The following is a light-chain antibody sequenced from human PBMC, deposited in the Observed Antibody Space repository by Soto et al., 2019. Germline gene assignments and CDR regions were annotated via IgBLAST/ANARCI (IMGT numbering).Light chain of an antibody. J-gene: IGLJ3*02. CDR3: ATWDDSLEAWV. Sequence: QSVLIQPPSASGTPGQRVTISCSGSSSNIGSKTVNWFQHLPGTAPRLLIYSDNQRPSGVPDRFSGSKSGTSASLAISGLQSDDEADFYCATWDDSLEAWVFGGGTKVTVL. V-gene: IGLV1-44*01. CDR2: SDN. CDR1: SSNIGSKT.